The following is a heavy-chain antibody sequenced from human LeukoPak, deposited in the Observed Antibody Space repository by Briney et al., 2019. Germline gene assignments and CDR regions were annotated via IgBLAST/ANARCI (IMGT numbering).Heavy chain of an antibody. CDR1: AFTFRSYG. CDR2: IRYHGSDK. J-gene: IGHJ4*02. V-gene: IGHV3-30*02. CDR3: AKEGTGDRRLRGRLRIQYFDY. D-gene: IGHD4-17*01. Sequence: GGSLRLSCAASAFTFRSYGMHWVRQAPGKGLEWVAFIRYHGSDKYYADSVKDRFTISRDNSKNTLYLQMNSLRAEDTAVYYCAKEGTGDRRLRGRLRIQYFDYWGQGTLVTVSS.